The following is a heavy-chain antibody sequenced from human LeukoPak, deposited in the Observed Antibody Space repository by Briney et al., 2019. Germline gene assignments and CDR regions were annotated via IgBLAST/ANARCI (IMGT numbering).Heavy chain of an antibody. V-gene: IGHV3-21*04. D-gene: IGHD1-20*01. CDR2: ISSSSSYI. CDR3: AKEVITGKITMGFDY. Sequence: GGSLRLSCAASGFTFSSYSMNWVRQAPGKGLEWVSSISSSSSYIYYADSVKGRFTISRDNAKNSLYLQMNSLRAEDTAVYYCAKEVITGKITMGFDYWGQGTLVTVSS. CDR1: GFTFSSYS. J-gene: IGHJ4*02.